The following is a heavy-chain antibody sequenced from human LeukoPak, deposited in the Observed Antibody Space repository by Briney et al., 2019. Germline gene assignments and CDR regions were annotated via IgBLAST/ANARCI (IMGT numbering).Heavy chain of an antibody. J-gene: IGHJ5*01. Sequence: ASVKVSCKTSGYTFASHSMNWVRQAPGQGLEWLGWISPYNGNTKYAQKIQGRATMITEISKSTAYLELRSLRSDDTAVYYCARGEYDLLGDSWGQGTLVTVSS. CDR2: ISPYNGNT. D-gene: IGHD3-10*01. CDR3: ARGEYDLLGDS. V-gene: IGHV1-18*01. CDR1: GYTFASHS.